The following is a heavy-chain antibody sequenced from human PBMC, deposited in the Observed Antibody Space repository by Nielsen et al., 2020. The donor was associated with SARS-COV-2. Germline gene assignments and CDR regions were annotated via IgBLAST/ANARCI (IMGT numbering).Heavy chain of an antibody. D-gene: IGHD4-11*01. J-gene: IGHJ4*02. V-gene: IGHV3-7*03. CDR1: GFTFSSYA. CDR2: INQDGSVL. CDR3: ARDAAYSRFDY. Sequence: GESLKISCAASGFTFSSYAMHWVRQAPGKGLEWVANINQDGSVLNYADSVKGRFTISRDNARKSLYLQMHSLRAEDTAVYYCARDAAYSRFDYWGQGTLVTVSS.